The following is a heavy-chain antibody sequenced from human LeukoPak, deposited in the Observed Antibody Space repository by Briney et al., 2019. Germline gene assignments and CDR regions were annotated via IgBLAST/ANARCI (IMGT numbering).Heavy chain of an antibody. CDR1: GGSISSSNYY. Sequence: SETLSLTCTVSGGSISSSNYYWGWIRQPRGKGLEWIATIYCSGSTYYNPSLKSRVTISVDTSKNQFSLNLSSMTAADTAVYYCARRLHYGSGSYYQFDYWGQGTLVTVSS. V-gene: IGHV4-39*01. CDR3: ARRLHYGSGSYYQFDY. J-gene: IGHJ4*02. CDR2: IYCSGST. D-gene: IGHD3-10*01.